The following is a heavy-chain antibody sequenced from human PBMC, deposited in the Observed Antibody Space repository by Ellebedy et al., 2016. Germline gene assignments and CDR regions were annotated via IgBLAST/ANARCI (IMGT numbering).Heavy chain of an antibody. CDR2: IKQDGSET. CDR3: ATYDPWGVFDS. J-gene: IGHJ4*02. V-gene: IGHV3-7*01. CDR1: GFIFGNYW. D-gene: IGHD3-16*01. Sequence: GESLKISXAASGFIFGNYWMTWVRQTPGTGLQWVANIKQDGSETFHVDSVKGRFSISRDNAKNSLFLQMNSLRVDDTAMYYCATYDPWGVFDSWGQGALVTVSS.